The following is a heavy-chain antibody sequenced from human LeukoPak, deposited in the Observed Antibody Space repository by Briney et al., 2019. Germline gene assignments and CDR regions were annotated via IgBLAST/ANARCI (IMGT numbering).Heavy chain of an antibody. D-gene: IGHD2-15*01. CDR3: AGQSRLGYCSGGSCYSQPFDP. CDR2: ISSSSSYK. V-gene: IGHV3-21*01. CDR1: GFTFSSYS. J-gene: IGHJ5*02. Sequence: GGSLRLSCAASGFTFSSYSMNWVRQAPGKGLEWVSSISSSSSYKYYADSVKGRFTISRDNAKNSLYLQMNSLRAEDTAVYYCAGQSRLGYCSGGSCYSQPFDPWGQGTLVTVSS.